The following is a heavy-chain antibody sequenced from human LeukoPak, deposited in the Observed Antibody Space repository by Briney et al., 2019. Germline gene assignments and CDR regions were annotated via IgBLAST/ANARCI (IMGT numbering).Heavy chain of an antibody. CDR2: ISGSGTSISDSGT. CDR3: AKGLSNYDFWSGYYFDY. J-gene: IGHJ4*02. Sequence: GGSLRLSCAASGFTFNSYAMSWVRQAPGKGLEWVSAISGSGTSISDSGTYYADSVKGRFTISRDNAKNTLYLQMNSLRAEDTAVYYCAKGLSNYDFWSGYYFDYWGQGTLVTVSS. D-gene: IGHD3-3*01. CDR1: GFTFNSYA. V-gene: IGHV3-23*01.